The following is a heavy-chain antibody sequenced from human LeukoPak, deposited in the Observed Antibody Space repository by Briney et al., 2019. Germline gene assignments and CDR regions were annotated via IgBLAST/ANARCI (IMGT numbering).Heavy chain of an antibody. V-gene: IGHV4-61*02. J-gene: IGHJ5*02. CDR2: IDTSGTT. CDR1: GGSINSGNYY. Sequence: SQTLSLTCTVSGGSINSGNYYWSWIRQPAGKGPEWIGRIDTSGTTSYNPSLKSRVTISVDTSKNQFSLKLRSVTAADTAVYYCARDGSGLWFDPWGQGTLVTVSS. CDR3: ARDGSGLWFDP.